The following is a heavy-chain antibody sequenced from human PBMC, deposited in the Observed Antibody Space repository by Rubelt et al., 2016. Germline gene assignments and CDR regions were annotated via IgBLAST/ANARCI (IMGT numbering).Heavy chain of an antibody. V-gene: IGHV3-33*08. D-gene: IGHD1-26*01. J-gene: IGHJ4*02. CDR1: GFTFSSDW. Sequence: QVQLVESGGGVVQPGRSLRLSCAASGFTFSSDWMHWVRQSPGKGLEWVAVVRFDGTRTYYADSVRGRFTMSRDNSRSTLYLQMNSLRAEDTALYYCANYFNSGGRTFDYWGQGTLVTVSS. CDR2: VRFDGTRT. CDR3: ANYFNSGGRTFDY.